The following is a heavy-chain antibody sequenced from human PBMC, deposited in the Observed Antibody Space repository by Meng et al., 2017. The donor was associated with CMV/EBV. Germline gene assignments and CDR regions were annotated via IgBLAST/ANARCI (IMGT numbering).Heavy chain of an antibody. CDR3: ARDIHGALDY. Sequence: QVQLVESGGGVGQPGRSLRLSCAASGFTFSSYAMHWVRQAPGKGLEWVAVISYDGSNKYYADSVKGRFTISRDNSKNTLYLQMNSLRAEDTAVYYCARDIHGALDYWGQGTLVTVSS. V-gene: IGHV3-30-3*01. CDR1: GFTFSSYA. CDR2: ISYDGSNK. D-gene: IGHD4-17*01. J-gene: IGHJ4*02.